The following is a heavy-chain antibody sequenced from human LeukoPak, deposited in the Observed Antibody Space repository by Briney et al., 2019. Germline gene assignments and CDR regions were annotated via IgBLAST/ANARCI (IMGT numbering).Heavy chain of an antibody. CDR1: GFTFSNAW. Sequence: GGSLRLSCAASGFTFSNAWMSWVRQAPGKGLEWVGRIKSKTDGGTTDYAAPVKGRFTISRDDSKHTLYLQMNSLKTEDTAVYYCTTEYYYDSTQFHYWRQGTLVTVPS. J-gene: IGHJ4*02. V-gene: IGHV3-15*01. CDR2: IKSKTDGGTT. D-gene: IGHD3-22*01. CDR3: TTEYYYDSTQFHY.